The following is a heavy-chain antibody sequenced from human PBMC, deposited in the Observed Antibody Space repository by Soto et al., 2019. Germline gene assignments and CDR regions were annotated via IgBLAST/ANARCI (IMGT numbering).Heavy chain of an antibody. CDR2: MSHSGGT. D-gene: IGHD1-1*01. CDR3: ARVERGTSTTVVDAFDI. J-gene: IGHJ3*02. CDR1: GGSVSSGRYY. V-gene: IGHV4-34*01. Sequence: QVQLQQWGAGLLKPSETLSLTCAVYGGSVSSGRYYWSWIRQHPGMGLEWVGEMSHSGGTHFNPSLKSRVTISADTSKNQFSLKMSSVTAADTALYYCARVERGTSTTVVDAFDIWGPGTMVTVSS.